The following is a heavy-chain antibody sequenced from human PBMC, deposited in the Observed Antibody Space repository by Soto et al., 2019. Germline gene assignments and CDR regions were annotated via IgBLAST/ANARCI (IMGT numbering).Heavy chain of an antibody. CDR2: IYHSGST. Sequence: SETLSLTCAVSGGPISSSNWWSWVRQPPGKGLEWIGEIYHSGSTNYNPSLKSRVTISVDKSKNQFSLKLSSVTAADTAVYYCARVEYYYYYGMDVWGQGTTVTVSS. CDR3: ARVEYYYYYGMDV. V-gene: IGHV4-4*02. J-gene: IGHJ6*02. CDR1: GGPISSSNW.